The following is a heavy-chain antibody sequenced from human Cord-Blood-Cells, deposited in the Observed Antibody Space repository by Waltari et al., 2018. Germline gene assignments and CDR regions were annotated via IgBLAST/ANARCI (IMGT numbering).Heavy chain of an antibody. CDR3: ARGGYSSGWCLVY. Sequence: EVQLVESGGGLIQPGGSLRLSCAASGFTGRSNFMSWVRQAPGKGLGWVSVIYSGGSTYYADSVKGRFTISRDNSKNTLYLQMNSLRAEDTAVYYCARGGYSSGWCLVYWGQGTLVTVSS. D-gene: IGHD6-19*01. V-gene: IGHV3-53*01. J-gene: IGHJ4*02. CDR1: GFTGRSNF. CDR2: IYSGGST.